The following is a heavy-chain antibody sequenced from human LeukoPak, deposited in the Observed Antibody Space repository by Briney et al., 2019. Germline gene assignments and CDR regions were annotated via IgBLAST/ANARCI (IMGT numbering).Heavy chain of an antibody. CDR1: GYTFTGHH. CDR3: ASRYYYDSSGYQSPFDY. CDR2: INPDSGGT. J-gene: IGHJ4*02. Sequence: ASVKVSCKASGYTFTGHHLHWVRQAPGQGLEWMGWINPDSGGTRYAQKFQGRVTMTRNTSISTAYMELSSLRSEDTAVYYCASRYYYDSSGYQSPFDYWGQGTLVTVSS. D-gene: IGHD3-22*01. V-gene: IGHV1-2*02.